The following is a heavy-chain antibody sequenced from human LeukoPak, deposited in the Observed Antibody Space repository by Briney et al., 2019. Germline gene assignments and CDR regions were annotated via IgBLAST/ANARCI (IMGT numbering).Heavy chain of an antibody. D-gene: IGHD2-15*01. CDR3: AKVFIVVVVAATEAFDI. J-gene: IGHJ3*02. Sequence: GGSLRLSCAASGFTFSSYAMSWVRQAPGKGLEWVSAISGSGGSTYYADSVKGRLTISRDNSKNTLYLQMNSLRAEDTAVYYCAKVFIVVVVAATEAFDIWGQGTMVTVSS. CDR1: GFTFSSYA. V-gene: IGHV3-23*01. CDR2: ISGSGGST.